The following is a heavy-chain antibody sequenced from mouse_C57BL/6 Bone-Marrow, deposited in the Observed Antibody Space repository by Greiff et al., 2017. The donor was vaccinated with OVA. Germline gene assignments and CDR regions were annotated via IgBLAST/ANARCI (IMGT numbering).Heavy chain of an antibody. V-gene: IGHV1-31*01. CDR2: IYPYNGVS. Sequence: EVKLVESGPELVKPGASVKISCKASGYSFTGYYMHWVKQSHGNILDWIGYIYPYNGVSSYNQKFKGKATLTVDKSSSTAYMELRSLTSEDSAVYYCARYYYYGSSYDYFDYWGQGTTLTVSS. CDR3: ARYYYYGSSYDYFDY. D-gene: IGHD1-1*01. J-gene: IGHJ2*01. CDR1: GYSFTGYY.